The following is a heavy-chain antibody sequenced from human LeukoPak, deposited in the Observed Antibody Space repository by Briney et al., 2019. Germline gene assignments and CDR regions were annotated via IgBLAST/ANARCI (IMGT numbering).Heavy chain of an antibody. CDR1: GGSISSGGYS. J-gene: IGHJ4*02. CDR2: IYHSGST. Sequence: SETLSLTCAVSGGSISSGGYSWSWIRQPPGKGLEWIGYIYHSGSTYYNPSLKSRVTISVDRSKNQFSLKLSSVTAADTAVYYCARATTGGGYYDSSGYSLDYWGQGTLVTVSS. D-gene: IGHD3-22*01. V-gene: IGHV4-30-2*01. CDR3: ARATTGGGYYDSSGYSLDY.